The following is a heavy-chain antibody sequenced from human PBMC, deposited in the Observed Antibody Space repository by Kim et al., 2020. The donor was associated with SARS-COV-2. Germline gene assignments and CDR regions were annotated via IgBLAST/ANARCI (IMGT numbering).Heavy chain of an antibody. CDR1: GFTFTNYW. Sequence: GGSLRLSCAASGFTFTNYWPRWVRQLPGKGLECVAGIDNDGTNTFYADSVKGRFTISRDNAKNMVYLQMLSLGVADTAVYYCTTAFEYCGHGTLLTDSS. J-gene: IGHJ4*01. CDR2: IDNDGTNT. V-gene: IGHV3-74*01. CDR3: TTAFEY.